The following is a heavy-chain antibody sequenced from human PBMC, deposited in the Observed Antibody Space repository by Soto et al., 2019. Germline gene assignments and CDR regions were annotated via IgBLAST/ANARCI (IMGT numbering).Heavy chain of an antibody. V-gene: IGHV6-1*01. CDR2: TYRRSKWYI. CDR1: GDSVSSNRAA. Sequence: PXQTLSLTCAISGDSVSSNRAAWNWIRQSPSRGLEWLGRTYRRSKWYIDYAVSVRGRVTIIPDTSKNQFSLHLNLVTPEDTAVYYCARAPYYDNRGQSYRLDVWGQGSTVTVSS. CDR3: ARAPYYDNRGQSYRLDV. D-gene: IGHD3-22*01. J-gene: IGHJ6*02.